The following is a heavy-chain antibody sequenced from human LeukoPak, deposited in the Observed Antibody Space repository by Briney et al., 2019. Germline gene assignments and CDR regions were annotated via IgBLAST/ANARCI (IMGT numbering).Heavy chain of an antibody. CDR2: IYYSGST. D-gene: IGHD1-26*01. Sequence: PSETLSLTCTVSGGSISSYYWSWIRQPPGKGLESIGYIYYSGSTNYNPSLKSRVTISVDTSKNQFSLKLSSVTAADTAVYYCARVEWELHPTYFDYWGQGTLVTVSS. J-gene: IGHJ4*02. CDR1: GGSISSYY. CDR3: ARVEWELHPTYFDY. V-gene: IGHV4-59*01.